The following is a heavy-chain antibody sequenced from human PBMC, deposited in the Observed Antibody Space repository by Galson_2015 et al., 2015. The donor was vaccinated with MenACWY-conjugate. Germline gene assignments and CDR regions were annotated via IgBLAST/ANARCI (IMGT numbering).Heavy chain of an antibody. Sequence: LSLTCSVSGGAIDSSDWWSWVRQPPGKGLEWIGEIYYSGKTNYKPSLRGRVTISLDENKGEFFLRLASVTAADTALYFCARALSSSRTVWGQGIVVAVSS. CDR3: ARALSSSRTV. J-gene: IGHJ1*01. CDR2: IYYSGKT. D-gene: IGHD6-13*01. V-gene: IGHV4-4*01. CDR1: GGAIDSSDW.